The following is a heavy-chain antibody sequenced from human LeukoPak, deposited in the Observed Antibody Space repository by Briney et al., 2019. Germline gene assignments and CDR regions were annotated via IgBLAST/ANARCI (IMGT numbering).Heavy chain of an antibody. D-gene: IGHD3-16*01. CDR3: ARAGGRADAFDI. V-gene: IGHV1-46*01. J-gene: IGHJ3*02. CDR2: INPSGGST. Sequence: ASVKVSCKASGYTFTGYYMHWVRQAPGQGLEWMGIINPSGGSTSYAQKFQGRVTMTRDTSTSTVYMELSSLRSEDTAVYYCARAGGRADAFDIWGQGTMVTVSS. CDR1: GYTFTGYY.